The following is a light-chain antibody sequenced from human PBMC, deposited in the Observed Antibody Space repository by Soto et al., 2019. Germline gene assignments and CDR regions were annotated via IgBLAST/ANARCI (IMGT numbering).Light chain of an antibody. CDR1: QSINSD. J-gene: IGKJ4*01. Sequence: EIVMTQSPATLAVSPGETTRLACRASQSINSDVAWYQQKLGQTPRLLIHGASTRATGIAARFSGSGSGTEVTLTISDLQSEDFATYYCQQYNYWPVTFGGGTKVEIK. V-gene: IGKV3-15*01. CDR3: QQYNYWPVT. CDR2: GAS.